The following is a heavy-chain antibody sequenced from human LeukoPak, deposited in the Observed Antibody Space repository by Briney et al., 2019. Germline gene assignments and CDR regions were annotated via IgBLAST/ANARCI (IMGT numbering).Heavy chain of an antibody. J-gene: IGHJ4*02. CDR2: INHSGST. CDR1: GGSFSGYY. D-gene: IGHD3-3*01. Sequence: KASETLSLTCAVYGGSFSGYYWSWIRQPPGKGLEWIGEINHSGSTNYNPSLKSRVTISVDTSKNQLSLKLSSVTAADTAVYYCARGEGLKYDFWSGYYKYYFDYWGQGTLVTVSS. V-gene: IGHV4-34*01. CDR3: ARGEGLKYDFWSGYYKYYFDY.